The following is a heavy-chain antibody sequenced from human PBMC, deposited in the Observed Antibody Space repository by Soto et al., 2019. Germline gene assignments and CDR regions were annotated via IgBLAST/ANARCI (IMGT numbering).Heavy chain of an antibody. Sequence: ASVKVSCKASGYTFNAYYIHWVRQAPGQGLEWVGRINPNSGDTTYTQKFEGRVTMTRDTSISTAYLELSGLRSDDTAIYYCTRGPRPLYNFDFWGQGTLVTV. D-gene: IGHD6-6*01. J-gene: IGHJ4*02. CDR2: INPNSGDT. CDR3: TRGPRPLYNFDF. V-gene: IGHV1-2*02. CDR1: GYTFNAYY.